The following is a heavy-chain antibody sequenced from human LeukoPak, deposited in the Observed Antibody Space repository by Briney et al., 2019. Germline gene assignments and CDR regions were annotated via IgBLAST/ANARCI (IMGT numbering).Heavy chain of an antibody. V-gene: IGHV3-7*01. CDR3: ARDYYDFWNGYQRGDY. J-gene: IGHJ4*02. Sequence: PGGSLRLSCAASGFTLSSYWLSWVRPAPGKGLEWVANIKQDGSEKYYLDSVKGRFTISRDNAKNSLYLQMNSMRAEDTAVYYCARDYYDFWNGYQRGDYWGQGTLVTVSS. D-gene: IGHD3-3*01. CDR2: IKQDGSEK. CDR1: GFTLSSYW.